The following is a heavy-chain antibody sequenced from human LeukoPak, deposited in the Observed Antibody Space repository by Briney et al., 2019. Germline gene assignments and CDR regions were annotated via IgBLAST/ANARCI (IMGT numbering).Heavy chain of an antibody. J-gene: IGHJ4*02. D-gene: IGHD5-18*01. CDR2: IYTSGST. Sequence: PSETLSLTCTVSGGSISSGSYYWSWIRQPAGKGLEWIGRIYTSGSTNYNPSLKSRVTISVDTSKNQFSLKLSSVTAADTAVYYCARGYSYGYGEDYWGQGTLVTVSS. V-gene: IGHV4-61*02. CDR3: ARGYSYGYGEDY. CDR1: GGSISSGSYY.